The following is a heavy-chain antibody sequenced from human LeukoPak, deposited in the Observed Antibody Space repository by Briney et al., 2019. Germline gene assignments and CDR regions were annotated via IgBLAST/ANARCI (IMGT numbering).Heavy chain of an antibody. V-gene: IGHV3-30-3*01. D-gene: IGHD4-17*01. CDR2: ISYDGSNK. CDR3: ARDLHDYGDYGDFDY. CDR1: GFTFRGYA. J-gene: IGHJ4*02. Sequence: GGSLRLSCAASGFTFRGYAMHWVRQAPGKGLEWVAVISYDGSNKYYADSVKGRFTLSRDNSKNTLYLQMNSLRAEDTAVYYCARDLHDYGDYGDFDYWGQGTLVTVSS.